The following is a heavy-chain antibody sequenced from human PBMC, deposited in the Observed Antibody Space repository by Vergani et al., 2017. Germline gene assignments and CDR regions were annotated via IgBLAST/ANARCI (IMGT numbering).Heavy chain of an antibody. J-gene: IGHJ5*02. V-gene: IGHV4-61*01. D-gene: IGHD6-13*01. CDR1: GGSVSSGSYY. CDR2: IYYSGST. Sequence: QVQLQQWGAGLLKPSETLSLTCTVSGGSVSSGSYYWSWIRQPPGKGLEWIGYIYYSGSTNYNPSLKSRVTISVDTSKNQFSLKLSSGTAADTAVYYCAKAAADWWFDPWGQGTLVTVSS. CDR3: AKAAADWWFDP.